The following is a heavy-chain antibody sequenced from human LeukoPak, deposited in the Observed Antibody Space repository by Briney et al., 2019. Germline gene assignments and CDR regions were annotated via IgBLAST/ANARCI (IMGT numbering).Heavy chain of an antibody. Sequence: GGSLRLSCAASGFTFSRYWMHWVRQAPGKGLVWVSRINSDGSSTNYADSVKGRFTISRDNAKNSLYLQMNSLRAEDTAVYYCARAVSDIVATIEDDYWGQGTPVTVSS. D-gene: IGHD5-12*01. CDR2: INSDGSST. CDR1: GFTFSRYW. V-gene: IGHV3-74*01. J-gene: IGHJ4*02. CDR3: ARAVSDIVATIEDDY.